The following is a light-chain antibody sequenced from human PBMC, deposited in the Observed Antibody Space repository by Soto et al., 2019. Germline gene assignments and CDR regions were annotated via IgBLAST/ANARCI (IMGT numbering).Light chain of an antibody. CDR1: QSVSSSY. CDR2: DAS. V-gene: IGKV3D-20*01. J-gene: IGKJ2*01. Sequence: EIVLTQSPATLSLSAGVRATLSCGASQSVSSSYLAWYQQKPGLAPRLLIYDASSRATGIPDRFSGSGSGTDFTLTISRLEPEDFAVYYCQQYGSSRYTFGQGTKLEIK. CDR3: QQYGSSRYT.